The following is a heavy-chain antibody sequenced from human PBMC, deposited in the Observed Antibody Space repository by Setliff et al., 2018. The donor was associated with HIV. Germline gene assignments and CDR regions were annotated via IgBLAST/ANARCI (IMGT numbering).Heavy chain of an antibody. V-gene: IGHV1-18*01. D-gene: IGHD4-17*01. CDR2: ISTYNGNT. J-gene: IGHJ4*02. Sequence: ASVKVSCKASGYTFISYGISWARQAPGQGLEWMGWISTYNGNTKYAQRLQGRVTMTRDTFTSTAYMEMRSLRSDDTAVYYCARGAQDYEDYYFDYWGQGTLVTVSS. CDR1: GYTFISYG. CDR3: ARGAQDYEDYYFDY.